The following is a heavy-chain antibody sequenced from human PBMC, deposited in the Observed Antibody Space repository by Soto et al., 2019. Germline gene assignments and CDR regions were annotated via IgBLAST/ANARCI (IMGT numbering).Heavy chain of an antibody. J-gene: IGHJ3*02. V-gene: IGHV1-3*01. CDR1: GYTFTSYA. Sequence: ASVKVSCKASGYTFTSYAMHWVRQAPGQRLEWMGWINAGNGNTKYSQKFQGRVTITRDTSASTAYMELSSLRSEDTAVYYCARDRPRIEYYYDSSGSDAFDIWGQGTMVPVSS. CDR2: INAGNGNT. CDR3: ARDRPRIEYYYDSSGSDAFDI. D-gene: IGHD3-22*01.